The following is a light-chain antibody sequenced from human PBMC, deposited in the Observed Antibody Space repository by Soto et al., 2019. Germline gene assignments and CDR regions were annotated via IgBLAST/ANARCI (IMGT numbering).Light chain of an antibody. CDR3: GSYTGSIYV. Sequence: QSALTQPASVSGSPGQSITISCTGTSSDVGGYKFVSWYQQHPGKAPKLMIYEVSNRPSGVSSRFSGSKSGNTASLTISGLKAEDEDDYYCGSYTGSIYVFGPGTKVTVL. V-gene: IGLV2-14*01. CDR1: SSDVGGYKF. J-gene: IGLJ1*01. CDR2: EVS.